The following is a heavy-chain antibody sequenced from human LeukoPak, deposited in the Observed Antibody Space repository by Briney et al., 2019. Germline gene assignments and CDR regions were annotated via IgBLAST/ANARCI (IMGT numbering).Heavy chain of an antibody. CDR1: GYTFTNYA. CDR2: VNPDNGNT. J-gene: IGHJ4*02. CDR3: ARDSSGHFDS. D-gene: IGHD3-22*01. V-gene: IGHV1-3*03. Sequence: ASVKVSCKASGYTFTNYAIHWVRQAPGQRLEWMGWVNPDNGNTLYSQEFQGRVIITRDTSATTAYMDLSSLRSEDMAVYYCARDSSGHFDSWGQGTLVTVSS.